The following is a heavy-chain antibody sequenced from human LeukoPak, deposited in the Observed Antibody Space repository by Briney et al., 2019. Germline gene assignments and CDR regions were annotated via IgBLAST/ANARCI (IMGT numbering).Heavy chain of an antibody. D-gene: IGHD5-24*01. V-gene: IGHV1-46*01. CDR1: GYTFTSYY. J-gene: IGHJ4*02. CDR2: INPSGGST. Sequence: ASVMVSCKASGYTFTSYYMRWVRQAPGQGLEWMGIINPSGGSTSYAQKFQGRVTMTRDTSTSTVYMELSSLRSEDTAVYYCARDGYTPKTGSDYYFDYWGQGTLVTVSS. CDR3: ARDGYTPKTGSDYYFDY.